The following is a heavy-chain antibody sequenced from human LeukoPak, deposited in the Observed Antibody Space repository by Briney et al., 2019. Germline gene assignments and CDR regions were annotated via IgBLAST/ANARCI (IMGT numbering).Heavy chain of an antibody. CDR1: GDSVSSNSAA. V-gene: IGHV6-1*01. D-gene: IGHD6-19*01. J-gene: IGHJ6*03. CDR2: TYYRSKWYN. CDR3: ARLVAGQSSGISYYYYMDV. Sequence: SQTLSLTCAISGDSVSSNSAAWNWIRQSPSRGLEWLGRTYYRSKWYNDYAVSVKSRITINPDTSKNQFSLQLNSVTPEDTAVYYCARLVAGQSSGISYYYYMDVWGKGTTVTVSS.